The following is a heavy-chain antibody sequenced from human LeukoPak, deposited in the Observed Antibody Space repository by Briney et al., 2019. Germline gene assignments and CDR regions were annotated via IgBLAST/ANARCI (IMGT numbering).Heavy chain of an antibody. Sequence: PSETLSLNCTVSGGSISSYYWSWIRQPPGKGLEGIGYIYYSGSTNYNPSLKSRVTISVDTSKNQFSLKLSSVTAADTAVYYCVRDRDYGDYAYAFDIWGQGTMVTVSS. D-gene: IGHD4-17*01. J-gene: IGHJ3*02. CDR1: GGSISSYY. CDR2: IYYSGST. CDR3: VRDRDYGDYAYAFDI. V-gene: IGHV4-59*01.